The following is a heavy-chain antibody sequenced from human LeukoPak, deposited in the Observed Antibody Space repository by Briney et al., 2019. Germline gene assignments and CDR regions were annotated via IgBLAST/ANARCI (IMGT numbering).Heavy chain of an antibody. CDR2: IYYSGST. CDR3: ARGGDFWSGYYDY. Sequence: PSETLSLTCTASGGSISSYYWSWIRQPPGKGLGWIGYIYYSGSTNYNPSLKSRVTISVDTSKNQFSLKLSSVTAADTAVYYCARGGDFWSGYYDYWGQGTLVTVSS. D-gene: IGHD3-3*01. V-gene: IGHV4-59*01. J-gene: IGHJ4*02. CDR1: GGSISSYY.